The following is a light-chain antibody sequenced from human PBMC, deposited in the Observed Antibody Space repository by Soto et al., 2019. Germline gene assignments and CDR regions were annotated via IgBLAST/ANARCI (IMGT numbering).Light chain of an antibody. J-gene: IGKJ1*01. V-gene: IGKV3-20*01. CDR2: GAS. Sequence: ESVLTQSPGTLSLSPGERATLSCRASQRVSSNSLAWYQQKPGQAPRLLIYGASSRDTGTPDRFSGSGAGTDFTLTISRLEPEDFAVYYCQQFGGSPPSWTFGQGTKVEI. CDR1: QRVSSNS. CDR3: QQFGGSPPSWT.